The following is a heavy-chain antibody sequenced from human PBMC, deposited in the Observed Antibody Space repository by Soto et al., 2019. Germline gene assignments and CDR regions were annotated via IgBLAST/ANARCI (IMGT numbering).Heavy chain of an antibody. CDR2: IIPIFGTA. Sequence: QVQLVQSGAEVKKPGSSVKVSCKASGGTFSSYAISWVRQAPGQGLEWMGGIIPIFGTANYAQKFQGRVTITADESTSTAYMELSSLRSEDTAVYYCARDRVLYFGELFCYYYYGMDVWGQGTTVTVSS. CDR1: GGTFSSYA. J-gene: IGHJ6*02. D-gene: IGHD3-10*01. V-gene: IGHV1-69*01. CDR3: ARDRVLYFGELFCYYYYGMDV.